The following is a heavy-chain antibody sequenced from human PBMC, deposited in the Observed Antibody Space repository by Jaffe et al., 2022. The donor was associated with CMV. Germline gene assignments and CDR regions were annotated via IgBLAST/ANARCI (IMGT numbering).Heavy chain of an antibody. V-gene: IGHV2-70*15. CDR1: GFSLSTNGMC. CDR2: IDWDDDT. J-gene: IGHJ4*02. CDR3: ARTYDTGGDFDY. Sequence: QVTLRESGPALVKPTQTLTLTCTFSGFSLSTNGMCVSWIRQPPGKALEWLARIDWDDDTYYSTSLEPRLTISKDTSKNQVVLTMTNVDPVDTATYYCARTYDTGGDFDYWGQGTLVTVSS. D-gene: IGHD3-22*01.